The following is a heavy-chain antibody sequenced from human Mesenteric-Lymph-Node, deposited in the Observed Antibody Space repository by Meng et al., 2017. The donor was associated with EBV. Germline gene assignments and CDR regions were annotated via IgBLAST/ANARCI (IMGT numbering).Heavy chain of an antibody. V-gene: IGHV7-4-1*02. J-gene: IGHJ2*01. CDR1: GYNFTTFA. CDR3: TRELGWYFAF. D-gene: IGHD3-3*02. CDR2: INTDTGEP. Sequence: QVQLVQSGSELKKPGASVKISCEASGYNFTTFALNWVRQAPGQGLEWLGWINTDTGEPTYAQGFTGRFVFSLDTSVNTAYLQINSLKTDDTAVYYCTRELGWYFAFWGRGTLVTVSS.